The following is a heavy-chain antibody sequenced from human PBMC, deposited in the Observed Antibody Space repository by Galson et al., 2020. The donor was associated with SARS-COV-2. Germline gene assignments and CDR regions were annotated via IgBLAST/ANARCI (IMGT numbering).Heavy chain of an antibody. CDR1: GFTFSSYG. D-gene: IGHD3-3*01. CDR2: IWYDGSNK. V-gene: IGHV3-33*06. Sequence: GGSLRLSCAASGFTFSSYGMHWVRQAPGKGLEWVAVIWYDGSNKYYADSVKGRFTISRDNSKNTLYLQMNSLRAEDTAVYYCAKEYYDFWSGPSWGYYYMDVWGKGTTVTVSS. J-gene: IGHJ6*03. CDR3: AKEYYDFWSGPSWGYYYMDV.